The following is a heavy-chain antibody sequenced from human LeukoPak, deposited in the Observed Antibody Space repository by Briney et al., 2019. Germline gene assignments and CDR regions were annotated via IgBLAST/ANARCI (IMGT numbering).Heavy chain of an antibody. D-gene: IGHD2-2*01. V-gene: IGHV3-21*01. CDR1: GFTFSSYS. Sequence: GGSLRLSCAASGFTFSSYSMNWVRQAPGKGLEWVSSISSSSYIYYADSVKGRFTISRDNAKNSLYLQMNSLRAEDTAVYYCARTHGPGYCSSTSCYCDYWGQGTLVTVSS. CDR3: ARTHGPGYCSSTSCYCDY. J-gene: IGHJ4*02. CDR2: ISSSSYI.